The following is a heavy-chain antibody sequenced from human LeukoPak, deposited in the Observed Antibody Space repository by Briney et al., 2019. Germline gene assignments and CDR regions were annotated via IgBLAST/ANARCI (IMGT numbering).Heavy chain of an antibody. V-gene: IGHV4-61*08. J-gene: IGHJ4*02. CDR1: GGSVSSEGYY. Sequence: SETLSLTCTVSGGSVSSEGYYWSWIRQPPGKGLEWIGYIYNRGSTNYNPSLKSRVTISVDTSKNQFSLKLSSVTAADTAVYYCARRGGYKYGYNYWGQGILVTVSS. CDR2: IYNRGST. D-gene: IGHD5-18*01. CDR3: ARRGGYKYGYNY.